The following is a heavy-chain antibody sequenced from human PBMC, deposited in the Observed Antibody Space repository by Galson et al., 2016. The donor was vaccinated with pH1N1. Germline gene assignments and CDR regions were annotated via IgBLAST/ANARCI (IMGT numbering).Heavy chain of an antibody. CDR2: INAGNGNT. CDR3: ARGGTLSDFWSNYYPYGMDV. CDR1: GYTFTSYA. V-gene: IGHV1-3*01. J-gene: IGHJ6*02. D-gene: IGHD3-3*01. Sequence: SVKVFCKASGYTFTSYAMHWVRQAPGQRLEWMGWINAGNGNTKYSQKFQVRVTITRDTSASTAYMELNSLRSEDTAVYYCARGGTLSDFWSNYYPYGMDVWGQGTLVTVSS.